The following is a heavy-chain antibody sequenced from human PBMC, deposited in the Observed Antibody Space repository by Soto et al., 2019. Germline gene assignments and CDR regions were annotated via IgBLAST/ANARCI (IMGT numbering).Heavy chain of an antibody. CDR1: GESFIGYY. J-gene: IGHJ5*02. CDR3: ARTDIVTTNWFDP. Sequence: QVHLQQWGAGLLKPSETLSLTCAVYGESFIGYYWTWIRQYPGKWLEWIGEINHGGSTNYNPSLKSLVTISIDTSKNQFSLKLTSVTAADTSVYYCARTDIVTTNWFDPWGQGTLVTVSS. CDR2: INHGGST. D-gene: IGHD5-12*01. V-gene: IGHV4-34*01.